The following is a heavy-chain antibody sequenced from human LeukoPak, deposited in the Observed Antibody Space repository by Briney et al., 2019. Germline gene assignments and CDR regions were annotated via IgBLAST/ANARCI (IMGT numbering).Heavy chain of an antibody. V-gene: IGHV3-30*02. CDR2: IQPGGDNK. CDR3: AKDVNAHCRGDCYDY. Sequence: GGSLRLSCAASGFTFNMFGMHWVRQAPGKGLEWVAYIQPGGDNKYYRDSMKGRFTISRDNSKNTVSLEMDSLRVEDTAVYYCAKDVNAHCRGDCYDYWGQGTLVTVSS. D-gene: IGHD2-21*01. J-gene: IGHJ4*02. CDR1: GFTFNMFG.